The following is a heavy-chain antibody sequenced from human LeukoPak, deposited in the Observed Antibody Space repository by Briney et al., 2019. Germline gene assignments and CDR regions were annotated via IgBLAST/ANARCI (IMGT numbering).Heavy chain of an antibody. CDR3: ARESDIAVAGTGFDY. CDR1: GYTFNAYY. Sequence: ASVKVSCKASGYTFNAYYMHWVRQAPGQRLEWMGIINLSGGSTRYAQEFQGRVTMTRDTSTSTVHMDLSSLRSDDTAVYYCARESDIAVAGTGFDYWGQGTLVTVSS. D-gene: IGHD6-19*01. V-gene: IGHV1-46*02. CDR2: INLSGGST. J-gene: IGHJ4*02.